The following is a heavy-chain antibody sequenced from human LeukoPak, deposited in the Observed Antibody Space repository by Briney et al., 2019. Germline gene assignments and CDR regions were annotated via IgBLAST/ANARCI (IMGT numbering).Heavy chain of an antibody. CDR3: ARDANGNIVVVPAAMRPLDY. D-gene: IGHD2-2*01. CDR2: MYYSGST. Sequence: SETLSLTCTVSGGSISSSSYYWGWNRQPPGKGPEWIVSMYYSGSTFYNPSLKSRVTMSVDTSKNQFSLKLSSVTAADTAMYYCARDANGNIVVVPAAMRPLDYWGQGTLVTVSS. CDR1: GGSISSSSYY. V-gene: IGHV4-39*07. J-gene: IGHJ4*02.